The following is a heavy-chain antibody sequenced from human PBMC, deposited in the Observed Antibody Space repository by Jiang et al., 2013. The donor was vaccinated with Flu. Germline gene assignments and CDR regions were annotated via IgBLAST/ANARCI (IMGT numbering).Heavy chain of an antibody. J-gene: IGHJ4*02. D-gene: IGHD6-19*01. V-gene: IGHV3-30*18. CDR1: GFTFSNYG. CDR3: ANAHSQQWLVPGPD. CDR2: ISYDGINK. Sequence: VQLVESGGGVVQPGRSLRLSCAASGFTFSNYGMHWVRQAPGKGLEWVAVISYDGINKYYADSVKGRFTISRDNSKNTLYLQMNSLRTEDTAVFYCANAHSQQWLVPGPDWGQGTLVTVSS.